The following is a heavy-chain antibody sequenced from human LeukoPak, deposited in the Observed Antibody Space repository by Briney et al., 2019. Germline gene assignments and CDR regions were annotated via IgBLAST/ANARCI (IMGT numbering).Heavy chain of an antibody. J-gene: IGHJ4*02. Sequence: GGSLRLSCAASGFTFDDYAMHWVRLAPGKGLEWVSGISWSSGSIDYAVSVKGRFIISRDNAKNSLYLQMNSLRPEDTALYYCAKGTGRYWTFFDYWGQGTLVIVSS. D-gene: IGHD1-26*01. V-gene: IGHV3-9*01. CDR2: ISWSSGSI. CDR3: AKGTGRYWTFFDY. CDR1: GFTFDDYA.